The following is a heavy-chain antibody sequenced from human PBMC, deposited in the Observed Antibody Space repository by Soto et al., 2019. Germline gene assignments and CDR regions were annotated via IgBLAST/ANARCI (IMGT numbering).Heavy chain of an antibody. D-gene: IGHD3-10*01. J-gene: IGHJ4*02. CDR3: ARHDNMLRALTHLDY. CDR1: GDSISSDSYY. V-gene: IGHV4-39*01. Sequence: QLQLQESGPGLVKPSETLSLTCTVSGDSISSDSYYWGWIRQPPGKGLEWIGSFYYGGTTYYKPSLKSRVTISVDTSKNQFSLKMRSATAADTAVYYCARHDNMLRALTHLDYWGQGLLVTVSS. CDR2: FYYGGTT.